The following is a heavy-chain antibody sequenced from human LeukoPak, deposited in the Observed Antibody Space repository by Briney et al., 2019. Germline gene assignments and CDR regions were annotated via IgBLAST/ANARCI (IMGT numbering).Heavy chain of an antibody. CDR2: MKEDGSEK. D-gene: IGHD6-13*01. CDR1: GFTFSSYE. J-gene: IGHJ4*02. Sequence: PGGSLRLSCAASGFTFSSYEMNWVRQAPGKGLEWVACMKEDGSEKYYVDSVKGRFTISRDNAKNSLYLQMNSLRAEDTAMYYCARGRHSSSWSPIDYWGQGTLVTVSS. V-gene: IGHV3-7*01. CDR3: ARGRHSSSWSPIDY.